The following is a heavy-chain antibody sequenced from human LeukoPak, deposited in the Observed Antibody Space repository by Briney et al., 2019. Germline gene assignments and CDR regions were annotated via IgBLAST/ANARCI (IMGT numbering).Heavy chain of an antibody. V-gene: IGHV3-30*02. Sequence: PGGSLRLSCAASGFTFSSYGMHWVRQAPGKGLEWVAFIRNDGRSKYYADSVQGRFIISRDTSKNTLYLQMNSLKVEDTAVYYCAKDQDLYCSGGSCYSTLDYWGQGTLVTVSS. D-gene: IGHD2-15*01. CDR1: GFTFSSYG. CDR3: AKDQDLYCSGGSCYSTLDY. J-gene: IGHJ4*02. CDR2: IRNDGRSK.